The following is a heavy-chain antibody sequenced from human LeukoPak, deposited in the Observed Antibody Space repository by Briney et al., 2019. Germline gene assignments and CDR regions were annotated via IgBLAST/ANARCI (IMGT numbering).Heavy chain of an antibody. V-gene: IGHV1-18*01. CDR2: ITGNNGNT. Sequence: ASVKVSCKTSGYIFSGYGISWVRQAPGQGLEWMGWITGNNGNTNYAPSLQGRVTMTTDTSTNTAYMELTSLRSDDTAVYYCARAQRNSGSYRFEYWGQGTLVTVSS. D-gene: IGHD1-26*01. CDR1: GYIFSGYG. J-gene: IGHJ4*02. CDR3: ARAQRNSGSYRFEY.